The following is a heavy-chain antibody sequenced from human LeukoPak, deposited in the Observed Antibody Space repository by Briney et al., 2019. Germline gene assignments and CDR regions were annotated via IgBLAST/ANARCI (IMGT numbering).Heavy chain of an antibody. CDR3: ARGTDSSGWYGAFDI. CDR1: GFTFSSHA. D-gene: IGHD6-19*01. V-gene: IGHV3-30*14. J-gene: IGHJ3*02. CDR2: ISYDETFK. Sequence: GGPLTLSCGGSGFTFSSHAMHWVRQAPGKGLEGVADISYDETFKYYAGSVKGRFTISRDNSKNTLSRRMNSLRAAHTAVFYCARGTDSSGWYGAFDIWGQGTLVTVSP.